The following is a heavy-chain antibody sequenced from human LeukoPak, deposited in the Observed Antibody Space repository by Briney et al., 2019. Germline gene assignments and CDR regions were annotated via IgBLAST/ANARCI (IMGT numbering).Heavy chain of an antibody. V-gene: IGHV1-18*01. J-gene: IGHJ6*02. Sequence: GASVKVSCTASGYTFTSYGISWVRQAPGQGLEWMGWISAYNGNTNYAQKLQGRVTMTTDTSTSTAYMELRSLRSDDTAVYYCARATTGYPLRYYGMDVWGQGTTVTVSS. D-gene: IGHD3-9*01. CDR3: ARATTGYPLRYYGMDV. CDR2: ISAYNGNT. CDR1: GYTFTSYG.